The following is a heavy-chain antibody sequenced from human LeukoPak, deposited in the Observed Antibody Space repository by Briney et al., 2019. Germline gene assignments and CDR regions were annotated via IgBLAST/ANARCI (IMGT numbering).Heavy chain of an antibody. CDR2: ISSLSGTI. CDR3: VRDQGGAVSY. CDR1: GFTFSSYS. D-gene: IGHD3-16*01. Sequence: GGSLRLSCAASGFTFSSYSMNWVRQAPGKGLEWVSYISSLSGTIDYADSVKGRFIISRDNAKNSLFLQMNSLRAEDTAVYYCVRDQGGAVSYWGQGTLVTVSS. V-gene: IGHV3-48*01. J-gene: IGHJ4*02.